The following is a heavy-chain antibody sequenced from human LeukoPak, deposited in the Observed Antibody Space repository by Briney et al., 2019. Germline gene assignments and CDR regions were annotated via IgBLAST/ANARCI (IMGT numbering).Heavy chain of an antibody. CDR1: GYTFTSYG. CDR3: VRRESGTYYMDV. D-gene: IGHD3-3*01. Sequence: GESLKISCQGSGYTFTSYGFGWGRQLPGKGLEWMGIIYPGDSDTRYSPSFQGQVTISADKSIRTPYLQWSSLKASDTARYYSVRRESGTYYMDVWGKGTTVTVSS. V-gene: IGHV5-51*01. J-gene: IGHJ6*03. CDR2: IYPGDSDT.